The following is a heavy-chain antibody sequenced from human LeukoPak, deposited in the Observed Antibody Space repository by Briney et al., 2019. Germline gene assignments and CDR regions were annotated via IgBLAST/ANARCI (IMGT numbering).Heavy chain of an antibody. J-gene: IGHJ4*02. CDR1: GGSISSYY. CDR2: INHSGST. Sequence: SETLSLTCTVSGGSISSYYWSWIRQPPGKGLEWIGEINHSGSTNYNPSLKSRVTISVDTSKNQFSLKLSSVTAADTAVYYCARGRWTTVTTGPNFDYWGQGTLVTVSS. D-gene: IGHD4-17*01. CDR3: ARGRWTTVTTGPNFDY. V-gene: IGHV4-34*01.